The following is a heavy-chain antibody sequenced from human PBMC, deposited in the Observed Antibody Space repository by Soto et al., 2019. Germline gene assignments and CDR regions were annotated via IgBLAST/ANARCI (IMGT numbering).Heavy chain of an antibody. V-gene: IGHV3-7*04. D-gene: IGHD3-10*01. CDR1: LFTFSSYW. CDR2: IKEDGSER. Sequence: EVQLVESGGGLVQPGGSLRLSFAASLFTFSSYWMSGVRQAPGKGLEWVANIKEDGSERYYVDSVKGRFTISRDNAKNSLYLQMNSRRAEDTAVYYCARATGADKEDYWGQGTLVTVSS. CDR3: ARATGADKEDY. J-gene: IGHJ4*02.